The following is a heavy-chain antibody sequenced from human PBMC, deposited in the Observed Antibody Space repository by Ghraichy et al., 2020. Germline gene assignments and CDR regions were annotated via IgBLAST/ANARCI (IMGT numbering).Heavy chain of an antibody. V-gene: IGHV3-64*01. CDR3: ARKGPAYSSGWFDY. Sequence: GGSLRLSCAASGFTFSNYAFYWVRQAPGKGLEYVSGISSNGGSTYYANSVKDRFTISRDNSKDTVYLQMGSLRPEDMAVYYCARKGPAYSSGWFDYWGQGTLVTVSS. J-gene: IGHJ5*01. CDR1: GFTFSNYA. CDR2: ISSNGGST. D-gene: IGHD6-19*01.